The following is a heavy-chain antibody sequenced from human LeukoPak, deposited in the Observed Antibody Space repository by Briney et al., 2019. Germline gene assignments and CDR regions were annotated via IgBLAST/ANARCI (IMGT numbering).Heavy chain of an antibody. V-gene: IGHV1-18*01. CDR2: ISAYNGNT. Sequence: ASVKVSCKASGYTFTSYGISWVRQAPGQGLEWMGWISAYNGNTNYAQKLQGRVTMTTDTSTSTAYMELRSLRSADTAVYYCAREGDYGGNGVWYNAGNWFDPWGQGTLVTVSS. CDR3: AREGDYGGNGVWYNAGNWFDP. CDR1: GYTFTSYG. D-gene: IGHD4-23*01. J-gene: IGHJ5*02.